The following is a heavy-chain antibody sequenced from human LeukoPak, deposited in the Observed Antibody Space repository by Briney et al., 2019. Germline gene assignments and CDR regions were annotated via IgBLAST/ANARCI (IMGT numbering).Heavy chain of an antibody. J-gene: IGHJ4*02. D-gene: IGHD1/OR15-1a*01. Sequence: KPSETLSLTCTVSGGSISSGGYYWSWIRQHPGKGLEWIGYIYYSGSTYYNPSLKSRVTISVDTSKNQFSLKLSSVTAADTAVYYCARLKIANKAIDYWGQGTLVTVSS. CDR1: GGSISSGGYY. V-gene: IGHV4-31*03. CDR3: ARLKIANKAIDY. CDR2: IYYSGST.